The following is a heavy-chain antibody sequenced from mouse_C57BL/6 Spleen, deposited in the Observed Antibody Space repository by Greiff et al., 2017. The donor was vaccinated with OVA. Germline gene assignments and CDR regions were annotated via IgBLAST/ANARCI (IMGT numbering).Heavy chain of an antibody. J-gene: IGHJ2*01. V-gene: IGHV1-26*01. D-gene: IGHD2-4*01. Sequence: EVQLQQSGPELVKPGASVKISCKASGYTFTDYYMNWVKQSHGKSLEWIGDINPNNGGTSYNQKFKGKATLTVDKSSSTAYMELRSLTSEDSAVYYCAGGDYEPLDYWGQGTTLTVSS. CDR2: INPNNGGT. CDR3: AGGDYEPLDY. CDR1: GYTFTDYY.